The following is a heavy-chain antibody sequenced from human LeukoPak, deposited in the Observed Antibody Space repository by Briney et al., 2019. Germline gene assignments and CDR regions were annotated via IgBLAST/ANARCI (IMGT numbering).Heavy chain of an antibody. CDR1: GGSISSYY. D-gene: IGHD1-26*01. Sequence: SETLSLTCTVSGGSISSYYWSWIRQPPGKGPEWIGYIYYSGSTNYNPSLKSRVTISVDTSKNQFSLKLSSVTAADTAVYYCARDLGIARLAFDIWGQGTMVTVSS. J-gene: IGHJ3*02. CDR2: IYYSGST. V-gene: IGHV4-59*01. CDR3: ARDLGIARLAFDI.